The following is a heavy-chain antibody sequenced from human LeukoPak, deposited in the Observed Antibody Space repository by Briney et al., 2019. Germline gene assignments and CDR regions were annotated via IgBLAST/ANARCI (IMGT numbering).Heavy chain of an antibody. D-gene: IGHD3-22*01. CDR1: GFTFSSYW. CDR3: ARTRITMIVGLASRFDY. Sequence: GGSLRLSCAASGFTFSSYWMSWVRQAPGKGLEWVANIKQDGSEKYYVDSVKGRFTISRDDAKNSLYLQMNSLRAEDTAVYYCARTRITMIVGLASRFDYWGQGSLVTVSS. V-gene: IGHV3-7*01. J-gene: IGHJ4*02. CDR2: IKQDGSEK.